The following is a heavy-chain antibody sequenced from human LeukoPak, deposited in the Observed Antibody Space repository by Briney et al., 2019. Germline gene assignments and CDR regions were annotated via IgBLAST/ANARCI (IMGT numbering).Heavy chain of an antibody. CDR1: GFTFNDYY. CDR3: ARNERKWLRGVTSGALSNWFDP. D-gene: IGHD5-12*01. J-gene: IGHJ5*02. V-gene: IGHV3-11*01. Sequence: GGSLRLSCAASGFTFNDYYMSWIRQAPGKGLEWVSYISSSGSTIYYADSVKGRFTISRDNAKNSLYLQMNSLRAEDTAVYYCARNERKWLRGVTSGALSNWFDPWGQGTLVTVSS. CDR2: ISSSGSTI.